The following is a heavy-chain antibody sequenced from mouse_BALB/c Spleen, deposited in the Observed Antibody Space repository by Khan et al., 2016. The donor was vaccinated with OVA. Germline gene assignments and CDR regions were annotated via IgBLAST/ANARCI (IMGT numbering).Heavy chain of an antibody. D-gene: IGHD4-1*01. CDR2: ITYSGST. CDR1: GYSITSDYA. V-gene: IGHV3-2*02. Sequence: EVQLVESGPGLVKPSQSLSLTCTVTGYSITSDYARNWIRQFPGNELEWMGYITYSGSTSYNPSLKSRISITRDTSKNQFFLQLNFVTTEDTATYYCAMGRTYWGQGTLVTVSA. J-gene: IGHJ3*01. CDR3: AMGRTY.